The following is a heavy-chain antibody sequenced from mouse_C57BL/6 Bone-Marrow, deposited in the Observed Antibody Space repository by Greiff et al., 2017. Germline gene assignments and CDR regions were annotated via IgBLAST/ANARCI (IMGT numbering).Heavy chain of an antibody. J-gene: IGHJ2*01. V-gene: IGHV5-15*01. D-gene: IGHD2-3*01. CDR3: ARRGAGGYYDY. CDR1: GFTFSDYG. CDR2: ISNLAYSI. Sequence: EVQRVESGGGLVQPGGSLKLSCAASGFTFSDYGMAWVRQAPRQGPEWVAFISNLAYSIYYADTVTGKFTLSREKAKNTLYLEMSSLRSEDTAMYSCARRGAGGYYDYWGQGTTLTVSS.